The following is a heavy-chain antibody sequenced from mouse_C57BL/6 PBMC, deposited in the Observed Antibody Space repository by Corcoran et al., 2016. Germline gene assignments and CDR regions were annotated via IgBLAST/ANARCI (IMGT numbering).Heavy chain of an antibody. J-gene: IGHJ1*03. CDR2: INTYSGVP. CDR3: ARDSNWYSDV. Sequence: QIQLVQSGPELKKPGETVKISCKASGYTFTTYGMSWVKRAPGKGLKWMGWINTYSGVPTSADDFKGRFAFSLETSASTAFLQINNLENEDTATYFCARDSNWYSDVWGTGTTVTVSS. V-gene: IGHV9-3*01. D-gene: IGHD2-5*01. CDR1: GYTFTTYG.